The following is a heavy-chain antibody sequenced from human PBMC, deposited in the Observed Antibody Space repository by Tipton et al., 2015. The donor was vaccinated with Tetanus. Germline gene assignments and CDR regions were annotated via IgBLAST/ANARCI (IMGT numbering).Heavy chain of an antibody. V-gene: IGHV1-2*02. CDR1: GYTFTGYY. CDR2: IDPNSGGT. J-gene: IGHJ6*02. D-gene: IGHD3-22*01. Sequence: QVQLVQSGAEVKKPGASVKVSYKASGYTFTGYYIYWVRQAPGQGLEWMGWIDPNSGGTVYAQKFQGRVTMTRDTAISTAYMGLRSLRSDDTAVYYCARDRGDYIYYGRDVWGPGTTVTVS. CDR3: ARDRGDYIYYGRDV.